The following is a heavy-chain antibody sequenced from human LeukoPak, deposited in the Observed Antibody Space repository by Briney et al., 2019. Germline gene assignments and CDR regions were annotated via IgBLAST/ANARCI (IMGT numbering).Heavy chain of an antibody. CDR1: GYTFTSYG. CDR2: ISAYNGNT. CDR3: ARDLVVVVARRYYYYMDV. V-gene: IGHV1-18*01. Sequence: ASVKVSCKASGYTFTSYGISWVRQAPGQGLEWMGWISAYNGNTNYAQKLQGRVTMTTDTSTSTAYMELRSLRSDDTAVYYCARDLVVVVARRYYYYMDVWGKGTTVTVSS. J-gene: IGHJ6*03. D-gene: IGHD2-15*01.